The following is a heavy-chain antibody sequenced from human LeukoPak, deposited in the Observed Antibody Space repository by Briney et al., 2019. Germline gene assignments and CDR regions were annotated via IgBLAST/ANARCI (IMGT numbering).Heavy chain of an antibody. J-gene: IGHJ4*02. CDR1: GGTFSSYA. CDR3: AREAQSPAVVPQYYFDY. CDR2: IIPIFGTA. D-gene: IGHD2-2*01. Sequence: SVKVSCKASGGTFSSYAISWVRQAPGQGLEWMGGIIPIFGTANYAQKFQGRVTITADESTSTAYMELSSLRSEDTAVYYCAREAQSPAVVPQYYFDYWGQGTLVTVSS. V-gene: IGHV1-69*01.